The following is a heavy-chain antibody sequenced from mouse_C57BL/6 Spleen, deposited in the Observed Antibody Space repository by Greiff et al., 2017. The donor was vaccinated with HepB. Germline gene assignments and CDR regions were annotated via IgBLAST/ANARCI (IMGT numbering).Heavy chain of an antibody. J-gene: IGHJ2*01. Sequence: EVKLVESGPGLVKPSQSLSLTCSVTGYSITSGYYWNWIRQFPGNKLEWMGYISYDGSNNYNPSLKNRISITRDTSKNQFFLKLNSVTTEDTATYYCARGKIYYDYDEGPFFDYWGQGTTLTVSS. D-gene: IGHD2-4*01. CDR2: ISYDGSN. V-gene: IGHV3-6*01. CDR1: GYSITSGYY. CDR3: ARGKIYYDYDEGPFFDY.